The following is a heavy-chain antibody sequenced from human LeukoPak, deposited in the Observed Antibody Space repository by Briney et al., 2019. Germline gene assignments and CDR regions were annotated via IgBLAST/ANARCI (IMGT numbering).Heavy chain of an antibody. J-gene: IGHJ3*02. V-gene: IGHV1-18*01. CDR2: ISAYNGNT. D-gene: IGHD3-22*01. Sequence: ASVKVSCKASGYTFTSYGISWVRQAPGQGLEWMGWISAYNGNTNYAQKFQGRVTITGDESTSTAYMELSSLRSEDTAVYYCAGYYYDSSGYYSHAFDIWGQETMVTVSS. CDR1: GYTFTSYG. CDR3: AGYYYDSSGYYSHAFDI.